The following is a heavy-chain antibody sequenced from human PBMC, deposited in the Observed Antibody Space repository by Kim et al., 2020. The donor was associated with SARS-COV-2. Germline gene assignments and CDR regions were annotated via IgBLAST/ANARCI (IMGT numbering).Heavy chain of an antibody. V-gene: IGHV1-69*13. Sequence: SVKVSCKASGGTFSNFAVSWVRQAPGQGLEWVGGIIPILGTTAYAQTFQDRVAITASESTSTVFMELSSLRSEDTAVYYCARDANHYASGNFFKNPFDVWGRGTMVTVSA. CDR2: IIPILGTT. D-gene: IGHD3-10*01. CDR3: ARDANHYASGNFFKNPFDV. J-gene: IGHJ3*01. CDR1: GGTFSNFA.